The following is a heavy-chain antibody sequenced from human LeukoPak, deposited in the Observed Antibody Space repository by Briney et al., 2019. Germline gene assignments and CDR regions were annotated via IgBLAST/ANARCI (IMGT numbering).Heavy chain of an antibody. Sequence: PGGSLRLSCAASGFTFSNAWMSWVRQAPGKGLEWVGRIKSKTDGGTTDYAAPVKGRFTISRDDSKNTLYLQMNSLKTEDTAVYYCARALQLWSPFDYWGQGTLVTVSS. D-gene: IGHD5-18*01. CDR2: IKSKTDGGTT. V-gene: IGHV3-15*01. CDR1: GFTFSNAW. CDR3: ARALQLWSPFDY. J-gene: IGHJ4*02.